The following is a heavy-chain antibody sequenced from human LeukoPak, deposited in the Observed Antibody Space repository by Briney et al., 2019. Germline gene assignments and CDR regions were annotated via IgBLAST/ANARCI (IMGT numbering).Heavy chain of an antibody. CDR1: GYIFSNYG. CDR2: INPNSGGT. Sequence: GASVKVSCKASGYIFSNYGISWVRQAPGQGLEWMGWINPNSGGTNYAQKFQGRVTMTRDTSISTAYMELSRLRSDDTAVYYCARGTYSYGYWFDPWGQGTLVTVSS. D-gene: IGHD5-18*01. CDR3: ARGTYSYGYWFDP. V-gene: IGHV1-2*02. J-gene: IGHJ5*02.